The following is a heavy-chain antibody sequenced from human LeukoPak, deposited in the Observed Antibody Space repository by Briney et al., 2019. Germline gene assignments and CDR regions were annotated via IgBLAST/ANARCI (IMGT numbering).Heavy chain of an antibody. J-gene: IGHJ3*02. CDR1: YGSFSGYY. CDR2: INHSGNT. CDR3: ARHGLVAARHAFDI. V-gene: IGHV4-34*01. Sequence: SETLSLTCTVFYGSFSGYYWSWIHQPPGKGLEWIGEINHSGNTNYNPSLKSRITISVDTSKDQFTLKLSSVTAADTAVYYCARHGLVAARHAFDIWGQGTMVTVSS. D-gene: IGHD6-6*01.